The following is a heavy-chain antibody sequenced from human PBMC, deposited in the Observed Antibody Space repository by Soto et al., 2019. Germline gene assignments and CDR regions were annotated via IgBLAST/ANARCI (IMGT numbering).Heavy chain of an antibody. CDR1: GFTFSSYG. V-gene: IGHV3-33*01. Sequence: QVQLVESGGGVVQPGRSLRLSCAASGFTFSSYGMHWVRQAPGKGLEWVAVIWYDGSNKYYADSVKGRFTISRDNSKNTLDLQMNSLRAEDTAVYYCARDLRQLLSLGMFDYWGQGTLVTVSS. D-gene: IGHD2-2*01. J-gene: IGHJ4*02. CDR3: ARDLRQLLSLGMFDY. CDR2: IWYDGSNK.